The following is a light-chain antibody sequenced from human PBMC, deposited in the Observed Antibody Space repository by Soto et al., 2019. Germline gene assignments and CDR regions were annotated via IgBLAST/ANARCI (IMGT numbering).Light chain of an antibody. Sequence: DIQMTQSPSTLSGSVGDRVTITCRASQTISSWLAWYQQKPGKAPKLLIYKASTLKSGVPSRFSGSGSGTELTLTISSLQPEDFATYYCQQYNSYSITFGQGTRLEIK. J-gene: IGKJ5*01. CDR1: QTISSW. CDR2: KAS. V-gene: IGKV1-5*03. CDR3: QQYNSYSIT.